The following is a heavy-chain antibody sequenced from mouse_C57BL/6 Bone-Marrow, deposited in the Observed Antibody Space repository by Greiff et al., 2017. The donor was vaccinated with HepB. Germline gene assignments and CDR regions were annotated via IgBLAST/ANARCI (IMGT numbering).Heavy chain of an antibody. CDR3: ARHYSNYEGYWYFDG. V-gene: IGHV1-54*01. J-gene: IGHJ1*03. CDR1: GYAFTNYL. D-gene: IGHD2-5*01. Sequence: VKLQESGAELVRPGPSVKVSCKASGYAFTNYLIEWVKQRPGQGLEWIGVINPGSGGTNYNEKFKGKATLTADKSSSTAYMQLSSLTSEDSAVYFCARHYSNYEGYWYFDGWGTGTTVTVSS. CDR2: INPGSGGT.